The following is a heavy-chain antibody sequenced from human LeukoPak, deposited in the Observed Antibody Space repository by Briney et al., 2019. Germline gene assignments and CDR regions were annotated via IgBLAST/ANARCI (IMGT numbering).Heavy chain of an antibody. CDR2: ISSSSSYI. CDR3: ARSADFWSGYSQGTNFDY. J-gene: IGHJ4*02. D-gene: IGHD3-3*01. V-gene: IGHV3-21*01. Sequence: PGGSLRLSCAASGFTFSFYSMNWVRQAPGKGLEWVSSISSSSSYIYYADSVKGRFTISRDNAKNSLYLQMNSLRAEDTAVYYCARSADFWSGYSQGTNFDYWGQGTLVTVSS. CDR1: GFTFSFYS.